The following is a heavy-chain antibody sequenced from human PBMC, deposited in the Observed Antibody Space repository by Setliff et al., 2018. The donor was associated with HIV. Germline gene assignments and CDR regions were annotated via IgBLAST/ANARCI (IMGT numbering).Heavy chain of an antibody. V-gene: IGHV4-39*07. D-gene: IGHD6-19*01. Sequence: PSETLSLTCSVSGDSINTGSNYWNWVRQPPGKGLEWIGSIYHSGSTYYNPSLKIRVTISVDTSKNQFSLKLSSVTAADTAVYYCARRRSSGWYHYFDYWGQGTLVTVSS. J-gene: IGHJ4*02. CDR3: ARRRSSGWYHYFDY. CDR1: GDSINTGSNY. CDR2: IYHSGST.